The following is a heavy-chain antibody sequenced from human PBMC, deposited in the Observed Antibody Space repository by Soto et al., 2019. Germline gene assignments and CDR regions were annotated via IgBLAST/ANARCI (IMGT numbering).Heavy chain of an antibody. V-gene: IGHV3-33*01. CDR3: AREFDYFLGKTFDF. J-gene: IGHJ4*02. CDR1: GFMFSSFA. Sequence: GGSLRLSCAASGFMFSSFAMHWVRQAPGKGLEWVAVIWYNGANRYYADSVKGRFTISRDNSENTLFLQMNSLRAEDTAVYYCAREFDYFLGKTFDFWGQGTLVTVSS. D-gene: IGHD4-17*01. CDR2: IWYNGANR.